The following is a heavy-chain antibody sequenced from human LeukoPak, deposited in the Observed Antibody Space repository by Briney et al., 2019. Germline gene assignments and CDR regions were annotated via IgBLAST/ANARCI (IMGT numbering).Heavy chain of an antibody. J-gene: IGHJ4*02. Sequence: QPGGSLRLSCAASGFTFNSYTMNWVRQAPGKGLEWISYISRTGTTIYYADSVKGRFTISRDNARNSLYLQMNSLRAEDTAVYYCASGSGYLVPFDYWGQGTLVTVSS. CDR2: ISRTGTTI. D-gene: IGHD3-22*01. CDR1: GFTFNSYT. V-gene: IGHV3-48*04. CDR3: ASGSGYLVPFDY.